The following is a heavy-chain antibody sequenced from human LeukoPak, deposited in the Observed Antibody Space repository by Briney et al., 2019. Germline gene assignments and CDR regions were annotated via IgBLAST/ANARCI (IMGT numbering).Heavy chain of an antibody. Sequence: GGSLRLSCAASGLTFANARMNWVRQAPGKGLEWVGRIKGKPDGGTADYAASVMARFIISRDDSKNTVYLQMNGLREEDSGLYFCSTDRDWGQGTLVAVSS. CDR2: IKGKPDGGTA. V-gene: IGHV3-15*05. CDR3: STDRD. D-gene: IGHD5-24*01. J-gene: IGHJ4*02. CDR1: GLTFANAR.